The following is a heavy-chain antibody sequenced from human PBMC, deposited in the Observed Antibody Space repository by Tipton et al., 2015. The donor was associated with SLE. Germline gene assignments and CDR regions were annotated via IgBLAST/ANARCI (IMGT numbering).Heavy chain of an antibody. V-gene: IGHV1-18*04. CDR3: AREIEKSIDDDEYVEEDHGMDV. D-gene: IGHD3-16*01. Sequence: QVQLVQSGAEVKKPGASVKVSCKASGYTFTGYYMHWVRQAPGQGLEWMGWISTYNGNTNYAQKFQGRVSMTTDTSTSTAYMELRSLRSDDTAVYYCAREIEKSIDDDEYVEEDHGMDVWGQGTTVTVSS. J-gene: IGHJ6*02. CDR1: GYTFTGYY. CDR2: ISTYNGNT.